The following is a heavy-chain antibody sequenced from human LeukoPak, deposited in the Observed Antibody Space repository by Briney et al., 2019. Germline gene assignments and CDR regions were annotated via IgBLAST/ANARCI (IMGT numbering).Heavy chain of an antibody. Sequence: PSETLSLTCTVSGGSISSSSYYWGWIRQPPGKGLEWIRSIYYSGSTYYNPSPKSRVTISVDTSKNQFSLKLSSVTAADTAVYYCARGDFNYFDYWGQGTLVTVSS. J-gene: IGHJ4*02. D-gene: IGHD2-21*01. CDR1: GGSISSSSYY. CDR3: ARGDFNYFDY. V-gene: IGHV4-39*07. CDR2: IYYSGST.